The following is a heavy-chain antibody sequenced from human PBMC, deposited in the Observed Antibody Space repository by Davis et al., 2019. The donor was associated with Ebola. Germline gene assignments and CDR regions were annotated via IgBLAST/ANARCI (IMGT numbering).Heavy chain of an antibody. CDR3: AKKKAPRAVAAVWREGDAFDI. Sequence: SLKISCAASGFTFDDYAMHWVRQAPGKGLEWVSGISWNSGSIGYADSVKGRFTISRDNAKNSLYLQMNSLRAEDTALYYCAKKKAPRAVAAVWREGDAFDIWGQGTMVTVSS. CDR1: GFTFDDYA. V-gene: IGHV3-9*01. J-gene: IGHJ3*02. D-gene: IGHD6-13*01. CDR2: ISWNSGSI.